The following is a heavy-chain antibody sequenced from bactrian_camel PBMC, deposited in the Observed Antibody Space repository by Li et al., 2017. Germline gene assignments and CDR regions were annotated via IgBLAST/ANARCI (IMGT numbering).Heavy chain of an antibody. J-gene: IGHJ6*01. CDR2: LAIDRAT. D-gene: IGHD6*01. CDR3: AVNTWPAGSCTVQTEFAY. V-gene: IGHV3S53*01. CDR1: ESIPNKCG. Sequence: HVQLVESGGGAVQPGGSLRLSCTASESIPNKCGMAWYRQYPGKVRELVSVLAIDRATHYADAVKGRFTISEDDAKNAVYLQMNTLKPEDTAMYYCAVNTWPAGSCTVQTEFAYWGQGTQVTVS.